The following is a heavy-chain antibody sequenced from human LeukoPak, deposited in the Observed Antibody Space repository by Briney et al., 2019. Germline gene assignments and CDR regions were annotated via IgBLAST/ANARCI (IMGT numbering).Heavy chain of an antibody. CDR1: GGSISSYY. D-gene: IGHD3-10*01. Sequence: PSETLSLTCTVSGGSISSYYWSWIRQPPGKGLEWIGYIYYSGSTNYNPSLKSRATISVDTSKNQFSLKLSSVTAADTAVYYCASHYDGSGSSSLDYWGQGTLVTVSS. CDR3: ASHYDGSGSSSLDY. V-gene: IGHV4-59*01. J-gene: IGHJ4*02. CDR2: IYYSGST.